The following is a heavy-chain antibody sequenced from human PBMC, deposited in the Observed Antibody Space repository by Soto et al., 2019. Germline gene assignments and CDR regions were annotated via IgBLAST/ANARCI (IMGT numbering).Heavy chain of an antibody. CDR2: TSFSGGRT. V-gene: IGHV3-23*01. Sequence: GGSLRLSCVASGFVFSNYAMTWVRQGPGRGLEWVSTTSFSGGRTYYADSVKGRFTISRDNSNNTLFLQMSSLRAEDTAIYYCAKDSRAFCGGDCSKDYWGQGTLVTVSS. D-gene: IGHD2-21*02. CDR1: GFVFSNYA. J-gene: IGHJ4*02. CDR3: AKDSRAFCGGDCSKDY.